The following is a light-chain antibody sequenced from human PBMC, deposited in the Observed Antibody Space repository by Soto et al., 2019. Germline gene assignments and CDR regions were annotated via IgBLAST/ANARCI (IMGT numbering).Light chain of an antibody. Sequence: QSVLTQPPSVSGAPGQRVTISCTESSSNIGAGYDVHWYQQLPETAPKLLIYGNSNRPSGVPDRFSGSKSGTSASLAITGLQAEDEADYYCQSYDSSLSGWVFGGGTQLTVL. CDR2: GNS. V-gene: IGLV1-40*01. CDR3: QSYDSSLSGWV. CDR1: SSNIGAGYD. J-gene: IGLJ3*02.